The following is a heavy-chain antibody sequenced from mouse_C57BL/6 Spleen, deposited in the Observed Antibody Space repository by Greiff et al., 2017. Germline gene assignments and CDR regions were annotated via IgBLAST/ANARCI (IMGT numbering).Heavy chain of an antibody. D-gene: IGHD3-2*02. Sequence: QVQLQQSGPELVKPGASVKISCKASGYAFSSSWMNWVKQRPGKGLEWIGRIYPGDGDTNYNGKFKGKATLTADKSSSTAYMQLSSLTSEDSAVYFCDSSGYLGFAYWGQGTLVTVSA. CDR1: GYAFSSSW. V-gene: IGHV1-82*01. J-gene: IGHJ3*01. CDR3: DSSGYLGFAY. CDR2: IYPGDGDT.